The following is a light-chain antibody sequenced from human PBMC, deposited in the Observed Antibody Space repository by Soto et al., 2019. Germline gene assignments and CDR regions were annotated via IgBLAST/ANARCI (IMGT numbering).Light chain of an antibody. CDR2: DAS. J-gene: IGKJ2*01. Sequence: DIQMTQSPSTLSASVGDGVTITCRASHNISVWLAWYQQRPGKAPKFLIYDASSLETGVPSRFSGSGSGTEFTLTIRSLQPDDFATYYCQQYDSSSPTVGQGTKLEIK. CDR3: QQYDSSSPT. V-gene: IGKV1-5*01. CDR1: HNISVW.